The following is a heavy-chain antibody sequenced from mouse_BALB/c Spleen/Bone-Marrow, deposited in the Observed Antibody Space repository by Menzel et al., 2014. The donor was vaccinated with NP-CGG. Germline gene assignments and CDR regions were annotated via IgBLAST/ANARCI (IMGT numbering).Heavy chain of an antibody. CDR2: IDTANGNT. D-gene: IGHD2-1*01. Sequence: VQLQQSGAELVKPGASVKLSCTASGFNIKDTYMHWVKQRPEQGLEWIGRIDTANGNTKYDPKFQGKATITADASSNTAYLQLSSLTSEDTAVYYCARYGNGLMDYWGQGTSVTVSS. J-gene: IGHJ4*01. CDR3: ARYGNGLMDY. CDR1: GFNIKDTY. V-gene: IGHV14-3*02.